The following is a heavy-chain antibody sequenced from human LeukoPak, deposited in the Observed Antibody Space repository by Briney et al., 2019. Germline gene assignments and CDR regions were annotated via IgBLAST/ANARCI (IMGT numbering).Heavy chain of an antibody. V-gene: IGHV4-34*01. CDR3: ARGVAVAGRVLWLDP. D-gene: IGHD6-19*01. CDR2: INHSGST. CDR1: GGSFSGYY. J-gene: IGHJ5*02. Sequence: SETLSLTCAVYGGSFSGYYWSWLRQPPGKGREWIGEINHSGSTNYNPSLRSRVTISVDTSKNQFSLKLSSVAAADTAVYYCARGVAVAGRVLWLDPWGQGTLVTVSS.